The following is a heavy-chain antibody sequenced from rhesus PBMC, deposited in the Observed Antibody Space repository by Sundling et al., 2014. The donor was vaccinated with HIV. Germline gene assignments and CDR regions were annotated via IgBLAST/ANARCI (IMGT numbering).Heavy chain of an antibody. Sequence: EVQLVESGGGSVQPGGSLRLSCIASGFTFSSTRMNWIRQAPGKRLEWVADIKYDGSEKYYVDSVKGRFTISRDNAKNSLYLQMNSLRTEDTAVYYCGGDCTGSACYSDAFDFWDQGLRVTVSS. CDR2: IKYDGSEK. D-gene: IGHD2-21*01. V-gene: IGHV3-46*02. J-gene: IGHJ3*01. CDR3: GGDCTGSACYSDAFDF. CDR1: GFTFSSTR.